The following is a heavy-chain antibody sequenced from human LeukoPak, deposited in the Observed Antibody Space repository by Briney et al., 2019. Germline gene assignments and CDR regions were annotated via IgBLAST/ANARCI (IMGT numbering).Heavy chain of an antibody. Sequence: PSETLSLTCTVSGGSISSGGYYWSWIRQHPGKGLEWIGYIYYSGSTYYNPSLKSRVTISVDTSKNQFSLKLSSVTAADTAVYYCTRDDPDCSSTSCYGHFFDYWGQGTLVTVSS. CDR1: GGSISSGGYY. J-gene: IGHJ4*02. D-gene: IGHD2-2*01. V-gene: IGHV4-31*03. CDR3: TRDDPDCSSTSCYGHFFDY. CDR2: IYYSGST.